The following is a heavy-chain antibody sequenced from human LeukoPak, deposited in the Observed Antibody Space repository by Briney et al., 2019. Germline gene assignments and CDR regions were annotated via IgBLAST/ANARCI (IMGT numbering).Heavy chain of an antibody. Sequence: ASVKVSCKASGYTFTSYYMHWVRQAPGQGLEWMGIINPSGGSTSYAQKFQGRVTMTEDTSTDTAYMELNSLSSEDTAVYYCSSSGVEEWQGLHFWGQGTLVTVSS. J-gene: IGHJ4*02. CDR3: SSSGVEEWQGLHF. V-gene: IGHV1-46*03. CDR2: INPSGGST. D-gene: IGHD3-3*01. CDR1: GYTFTSYY.